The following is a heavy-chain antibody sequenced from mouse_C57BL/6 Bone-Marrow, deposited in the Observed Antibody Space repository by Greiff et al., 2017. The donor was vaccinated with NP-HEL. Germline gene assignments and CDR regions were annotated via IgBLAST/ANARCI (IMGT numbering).Heavy chain of an antibody. D-gene: IGHD1-1*01. CDR3: AKLRSNYAMDY. V-gene: IGHV5-17*01. CDR1: GFTFSDYG. Sequence: EVMLVESGGGLVKPGGSLKLSCAASGFTFSDYGMHWVRQAPEKGLEWVAYISSGSSTIYYADTVKGRFTISRDNAKNTLFLQMTSLRSEDTAMYYCAKLRSNYAMDYWGQGTSVTVSS. J-gene: IGHJ4*01. CDR2: ISSGSSTI.